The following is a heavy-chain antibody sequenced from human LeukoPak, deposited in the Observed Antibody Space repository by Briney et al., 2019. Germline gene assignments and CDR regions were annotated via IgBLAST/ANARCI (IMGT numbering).Heavy chain of an antibody. V-gene: IGHV4-59*01. Sequence: PSETLSLTCTVSGGSISSYYWSWIRQPPGKGLELIGYIYYSGSTNYNPSLKSRVTISVDTSKNQFSLKLSSVTAADTAVYYCARVAGGVEMATKFDYWGQGTLVTVSS. CDR2: IYYSGST. CDR3: ARVAGGVEMATKFDY. J-gene: IGHJ4*02. CDR1: GGSISSYY. D-gene: IGHD5-24*01.